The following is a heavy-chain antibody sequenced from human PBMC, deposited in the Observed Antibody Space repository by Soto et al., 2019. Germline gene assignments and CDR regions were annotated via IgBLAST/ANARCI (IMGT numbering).Heavy chain of an antibody. CDR2: IIPIFGTA. J-gene: IGHJ5*02. D-gene: IGHD3-3*01. Sequence: SVKVSCKASGGTLSSYAISWVRQAPGQGLERMGGIIPIFGTANYAQKFQGRVTITADESTSTAYMELSSLRSEDTAVYYCARVMPEMVIMVSGWFGPWGQGTLVTVSS. CDR3: ARVMPEMVIMVSGWFGP. V-gene: IGHV1-69*13. CDR1: GGTLSSYA.